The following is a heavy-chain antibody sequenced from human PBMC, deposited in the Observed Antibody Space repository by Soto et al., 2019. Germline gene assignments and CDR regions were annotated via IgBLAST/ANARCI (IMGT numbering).Heavy chain of an antibody. J-gene: IGHJ4*02. D-gene: IGHD2-15*01. CDR3: ARDVTTSGQVTGGVDY. V-gene: IGHV3-30-3*01. CDR1: GFIFSSYA. CDR2: ISYDGSDK. Sequence: QVQLVESGGGVVQPGRSLRLSCAASGFIFSSYAMHWVRQAPGKGLEWVALISYDGSDKYYADSVKGRFTISRDNSKNTLYLQMNSLRAEDMTVYYCARDVTTSGQVTGGVDYWGQGTLVTVSS.